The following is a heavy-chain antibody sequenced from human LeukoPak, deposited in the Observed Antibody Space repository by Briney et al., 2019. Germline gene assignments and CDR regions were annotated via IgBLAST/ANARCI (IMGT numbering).Heavy chain of an antibody. CDR3: VSLLYPLYGDYA. Sequence: PSETLSLNCAVSGYSISSGYYWGGIRQPPGKGLEWIGSIYHSGSTYYNPSLKSRVTISVDTSKNQFSLKLSSKSATDTAVYYCVSLLYPLYGDYAWGQGTLVTVSS. J-gene: IGHJ5*02. V-gene: IGHV4-38-2*01. CDR2: IYHSGST. D-gene: IGHD4-17*01. CDR1: GYSISSGYY.